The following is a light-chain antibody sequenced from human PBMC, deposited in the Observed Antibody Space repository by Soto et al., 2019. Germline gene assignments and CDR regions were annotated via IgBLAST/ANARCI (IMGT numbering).Light chain of an antibody. J-gene: IGKJ1*01. V-gene: IGKV3-15*01. CDR3: QQYNTWPRT. CDR2: GAS. CDR1: QGISDC. Sequence: IVLTHSPGTLSFSPGERATLSCRASQGISDCVAWYQQKPGQAPRLLIYGASTRAIAIPARFSGSGSGTEFTLSISSLQSEDFAVYYCQQYNTWPRTFGQGTKVDIK.